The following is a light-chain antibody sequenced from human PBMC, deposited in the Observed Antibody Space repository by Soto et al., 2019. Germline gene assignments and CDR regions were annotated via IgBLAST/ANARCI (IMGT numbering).Light chain of an antibody. CDR1: SSDVGGYNY. Sequence: QSVLTQPASGYGSPGQSITISCTGTSSDVGGYNYVSWYQQHPGKAPKFMIYDVSNRPSGVSNRFSGSKSGNTASLTISGLQADDEADYYCSSYTSSNTLVFGTGTKVTV. J-gene: IGLJ1*01. V-gene: IGLV2-14*01. CDR3: SSYTSSNTLV. CDR2: DVS.